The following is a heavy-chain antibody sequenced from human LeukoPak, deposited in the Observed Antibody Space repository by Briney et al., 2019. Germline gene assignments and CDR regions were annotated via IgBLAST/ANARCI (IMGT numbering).Heavy chain of an antibody. D-gene: IGHD3-3*01. J-gene: IGHJ6*02. CDR3: ARGIYDFWSGKIPYGMDV. CDR1: GGSISSYY. Sequence: SETLSLTCTVSGGSISSYYWSWIRQPPGKGLEWIGYIYYSGSTNYNPSLKSRVTISVDTSKNQFSLKLSPVTAADTAVYYCARGIYDFWSGKIPYGMDVWGQGTTVTVSS. V-gene: IGHV4-59*01. CDR2: IYYSGST.